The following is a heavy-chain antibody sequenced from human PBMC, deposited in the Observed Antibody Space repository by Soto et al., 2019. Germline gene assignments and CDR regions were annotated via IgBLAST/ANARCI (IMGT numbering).Heavy chain of an antibody. Sequence: SETLSLTCTVSGGSISSGGYYWSWIRQHPGKGLEWIGYIYYSGSTYYNPSLKSRVTISVDTSKNQFSLKLSSVTAADTAVYYCARVDDCGGDCYPGWNWFDPWGQGTLVTVSS. CDR1: GGSISSGGYY. CDR3: ARVDDCGGDCYPGWNWFDP. J-gene: IGHJ5*02. D-gene: IGHD2-21*01. CDR2: IYYSGST. V-gene: IGHV4-31*03.